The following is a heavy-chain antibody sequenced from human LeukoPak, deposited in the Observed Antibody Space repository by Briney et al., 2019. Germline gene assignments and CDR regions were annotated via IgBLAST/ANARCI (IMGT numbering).Heavy chain of an antibody. CDR1: GFTFSSYA. J-gene: IGHJ6*02. Sequence: GRSLRLSCAASGFTFSSYAMHWVRQAPGKGLEWVAVISYDGSNKYYADSVKGRFTISRDNSKNALYLQMNSLRAEDTAVYYCARAADSSGWLRPPHHYYYGMDVWGQGTTVTVSS. CDR2: ISYDGSNK. CDR3: ARAADSSGWLRPPHHYYYGMDV. D-gene: IGHD6-19*01. V-gene: IGHV3-30-3*01.